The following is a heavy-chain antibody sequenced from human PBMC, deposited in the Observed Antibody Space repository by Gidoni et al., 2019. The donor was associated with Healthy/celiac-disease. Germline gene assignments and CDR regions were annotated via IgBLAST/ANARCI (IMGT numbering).Heavy chain of an antibody. D-gene: IGHD4-4*01. CDR2: ISYDGSNK. V-gene: IGHV3-30*18. J-gene: IGHJ6*02. CDR3: AKDDYSNYGYYYYYYGMDV. CDR1: GFTFSSYG. Sequence: QVQLVESGGGVVQPGRSLRPSCAASGFTFSSYGMHWVRQAPGKGLEWVAVISYDGSNKYYADSVKGRFTISRDNSKNTLYLQMNSLRAEDTAVYYCAKDDYSNYGYYYYYYGMDVWGQGTTVTVSS.